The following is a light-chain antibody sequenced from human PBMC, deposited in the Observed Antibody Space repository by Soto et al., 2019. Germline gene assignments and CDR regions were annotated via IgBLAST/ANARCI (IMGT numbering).Light chain of an antibody. V-gene: IGKV1-33*01. CDR3: QQYDNLPLT. CDR2: DAS. Sequence: DIQLTQSPPSQSASVGDRVTITCQASQDINNYLNWYQQKPGKAPKLLIYDASTLETGVPSRLSGSGSRTDFTFTISSLQPEDFATYYCQQYDNLPLTFGGGTKVEIK. CDR1: QDINNY. J-gene: IGKJ4*01.